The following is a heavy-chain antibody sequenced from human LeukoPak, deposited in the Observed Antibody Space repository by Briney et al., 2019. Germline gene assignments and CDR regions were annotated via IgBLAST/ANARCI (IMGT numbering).Heavy chain of an antibody. CDR3: ARVLWGSGSPFDY. D-gene: IGHD3-10*01. V-gene: IGHV3-21*01. Sequence: GGSLRLSCAASGFTVSSNFMSWVRQAPGKGLEWVSSISSSSSYIYYADSVKGRFTISRDNAKNSLYLQMNSLRAEDTAVYYCARVLWGSGSPFDYWGQGTLVTVSS. J-gene: IGHJ4*02. CDR2: ISSSSSYI. CDR1: GFTVSSNF.